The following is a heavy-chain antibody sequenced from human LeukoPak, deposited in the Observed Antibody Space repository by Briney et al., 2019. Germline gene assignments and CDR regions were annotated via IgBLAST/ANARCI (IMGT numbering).Heavy chain of an antibody. J-gene: IGHJ4*02. Sequence: ASVKVSCKASGYTFTGYHMHWVRQAPGQGLEWMGWISAYNGNTNYAQKLQGRVTMTTDTSTSTAYMELRSLRSDDTAVYYCARGAVVTGFDYWGQGTLVTVSS. D-gene: IGHD4-23*01. CDR3: ARGAVVTGFDY. CDR2: ISAYNGNT. CDR1: GYTFTGYH. V-gene: IGHV1-18*04.